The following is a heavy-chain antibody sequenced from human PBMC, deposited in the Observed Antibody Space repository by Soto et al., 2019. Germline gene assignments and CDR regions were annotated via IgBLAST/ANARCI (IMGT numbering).Heavy chain of an antibody. V-gene: IGHV3-23*01. CDR1: GFTFSSYA. CDR3: AKDFDTYYYDSSGYPGAEYFQH. Sequence: GGSLRLSCAASGFTFSSYAMSWVRQAPRKGLEWVSAISGSGGSTYYADSVKGRFTISRDNSKNTLHLQMNSLRAEDTAVYYCAKDFDTYYYDSSGYPGAEYFQHWGQGTLVTVSS. J-gene: IGHJ1*01. D-gene: IGHD3-22*01. CDR2: ISGSGGST.